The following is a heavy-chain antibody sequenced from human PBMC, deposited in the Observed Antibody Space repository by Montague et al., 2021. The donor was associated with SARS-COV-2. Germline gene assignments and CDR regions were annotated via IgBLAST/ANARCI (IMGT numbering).Heavy chain of an antibody. CDR1: GFTFDDYA. V-gene: IGHV3-43*02. CDR3: ARRALYSSSYAFDI. J-gene: IGHJ3*02. D-gene: IGHD6-6*01. CDR2: ISGDGGST. Sequence: SLRLSCAASGFTFDDYAMHWVRQALGKGLEWVSLISGDGGSTYYADSVKGQFTISRDNSKNSLYLQMNSLRTEDTALYYCARRALYSSSYAFDIWGQGTMVTVSS.